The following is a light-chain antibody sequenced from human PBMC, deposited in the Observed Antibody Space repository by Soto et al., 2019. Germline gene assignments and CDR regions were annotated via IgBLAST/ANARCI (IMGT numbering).Light chain of an antibody. J-gene: IGKJ4*01. V-gene: IGKV3-15*01. CDR3: QQCNNWHRAT. CDR2: RAS. CDR1: QSINSK. Sequence: EILMTQSPSTLSVSPGERATLSCRASQSINSKLAWYQQKPGQAPRLLMFRASIRATGFPARFSGSGSGTEFNITISSLQYEDSAIYYCQQCNNWHRATFGGGTKVDIK.